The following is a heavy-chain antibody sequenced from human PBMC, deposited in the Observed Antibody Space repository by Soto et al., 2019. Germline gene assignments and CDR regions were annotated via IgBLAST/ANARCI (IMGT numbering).Heavy chain of an antibody. CDR1: GYSFTSYR. Sequence: GESLKISFKGSGYSFTSYRISWVRQMHGKGLEWMGRIDPSDSYTNYSPSFKGHVTISADKSISTAYLQWSSLKASDTAMYYCAIEMTTISAYYGMDVWGQGXTVTVYS. CDR2: IDPSDSYT. V-gene: IGHV5-10-1*01. CDR3: AIEMTTISAYYGMDV. D-gene: IGHD4-4*01. J-gene: IGHJ6*02.